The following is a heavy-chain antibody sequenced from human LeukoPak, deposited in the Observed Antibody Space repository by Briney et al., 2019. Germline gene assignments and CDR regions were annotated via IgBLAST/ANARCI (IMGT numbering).Heavy chain of an antibody. J-gene: IGHJ4*02. D-gene: IGHD2-2*01. V-gene: IGHV1-2*02. CDR2: ISPTSGGT. Sequence: ASVKVSCKASGYTFSDYYVHWVRQAPGQGLEWMGWISPTSGGTKYAQKFQGRVTMTRDTSTSTVYMELSSLRSEDTAVYYCARGYDNFDYWGQGTLVTVSS. CDR3: ARGYDNFDY. CDR1: GYTFSDYY.